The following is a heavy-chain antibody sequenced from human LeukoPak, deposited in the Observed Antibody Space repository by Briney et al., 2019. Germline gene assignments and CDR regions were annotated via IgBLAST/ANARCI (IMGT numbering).Heavy chain of an antibody. J-gene: IGHJ5*02. V-gene: IGHV3-30*03. Sequence: GGSLRLSCAASGFTFSRYGMHWVRQAPGKGLEWVAVISYDGSYKNYVDSVKGRFTISRDNSKNTLYLQMNSLRAEDTAVYYCAIGYCSGASCYANWFDPWGQGTLVTVSS. CDR3: AIGYCSGASCYANWFDP. CDR1: GFTFSRYG. CDR2: ISYDGSYK. D-gene: IGHD2-15*01.